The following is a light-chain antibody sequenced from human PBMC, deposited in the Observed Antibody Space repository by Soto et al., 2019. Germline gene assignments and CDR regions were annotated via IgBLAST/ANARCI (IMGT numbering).Light chain of an antibody. J-gene: IGKJ2*01. Sequence: ETLMTQSPATLSVSPGERATLSCRASQSVGTNLAWFQHKPGKPPRLLIYGASTRATDTPARFSGSGSGTEFTLTISSVQSEDCAVYYCQQYSNWPRTFGQGTKLE. CDR1: QSVGTN. CDR3: QQYSNWPRT. CDR2: GAS. V-gene: IGKV3-15*01.